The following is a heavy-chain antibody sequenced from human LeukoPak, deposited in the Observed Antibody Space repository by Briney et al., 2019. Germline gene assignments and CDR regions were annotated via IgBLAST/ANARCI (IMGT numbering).Heavy chain of an antibody. V-gene: IGHV3-33*01. CDR2: IWYDGSNK. CDR3: ARGYYDSSGYYQHYYYYYGMDV. Sequence: WVRQAPGKGLEWVAVIWYDGSNKYYADSVKGRFTISRDNSKNTLYLQMNSLRAEDTAVYYCARGYYDSSGYYQHYYYYYGMDVWGQGTTVTVSS. J-gene: IGHJ6*02. D-gene: IGHD3-22*01.